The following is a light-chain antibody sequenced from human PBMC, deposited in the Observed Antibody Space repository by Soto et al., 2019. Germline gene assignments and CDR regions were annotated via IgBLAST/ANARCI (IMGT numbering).Light chain of an antibody. J-gene: IGLJ1*01. Sequence: QSALTQPRSVSGSPGQSVTISCTGSSSDVGGYNYVSWYQQHPGKAPKLMIYDVSERPSGVPDRFSASKSGNTASLTISGLQAEDEADYYCCSYAGTYTYVFGTGTQLTVL. CDR3: CSYAGTYTYV. CDR1: SSDVGGYNY. CDR2: DVS. V-gene: IGLV2-11*01.